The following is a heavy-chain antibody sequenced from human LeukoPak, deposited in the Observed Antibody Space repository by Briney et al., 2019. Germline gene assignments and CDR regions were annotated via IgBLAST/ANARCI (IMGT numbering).Heavy chain of an antibody. V-gene: IGHV4-4*01. D-gene: IGHD6-19*01. CDR2: IYHSGST. J-gene: IGHJ4*02. Sequence: PSETLSLTCAVSGGSISSSNWWSWVRQPPGKGLEWIGEIYHSGSTNYNPSLKSRVTISVDKSKNQFSLKLTSVTAADTAAYCCARQGDSGWYYFDYWGQGTLVTVSS. CDR3: ARQGDSGWYYFDY. CDR1: GGSISSSNW.